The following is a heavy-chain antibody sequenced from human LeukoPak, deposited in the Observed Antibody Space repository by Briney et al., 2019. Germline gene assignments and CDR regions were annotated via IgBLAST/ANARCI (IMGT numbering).Heavy chain of an antibody. J-gene: IGHJ4*02. CDR2: IYYSGST. D-gene: IGHD6-13*01. Sequence: SQTLSLTCTVSGGSISSGGYYWSWIRQHPGKGLEWIGYIYYSGSTYYNPSLKSRVTMSLDTSRDQFSLRLTSVTAADTAIYYCASRPADSTWYGVFDYWSQGTLVTVSS. V-gene: IGHV4-31*03. CDR3: ASRPADSTWYGVFDY. CDR1: GGSISSGGYY.